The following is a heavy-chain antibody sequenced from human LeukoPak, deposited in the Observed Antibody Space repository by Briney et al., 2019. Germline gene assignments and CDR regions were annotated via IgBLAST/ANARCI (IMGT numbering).Heavy chain of an antibody. V-gene: IGHV3-23*01. Sequence: GGSLRLSCAASGFTFSSYAMSWVRQAPGKGLEWVSAISDGGNTYYADSVKGRLTISRDNSKNTLYLQMNSLRAEDTAVYYCASALRIYYYFDYWGQGTLVTVSS. D-gene: IGHD1-26*01. CDR1: GFTFSSYA. J-gene: IGHJ4*02. CDR2: ISDGGNT. CDR3: ASALRIYYYFDY.